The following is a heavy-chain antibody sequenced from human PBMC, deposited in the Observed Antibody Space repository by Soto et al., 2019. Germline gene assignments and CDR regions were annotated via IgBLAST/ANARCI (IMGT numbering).Heavy chain of an antibody. V-gene: IGHV4-38-2*01. D-gene: IGHD3-22*01. CDR1: GYSISSGYY. J-gene: IGHJ5*02. CDR2: IYHSGST. Sequence: TLSLTCAVSGYSISSGYYWGWLRQPPGKGLEWIGSIYHSGSTYYNPSLNSRVTLSIDMTNNHVSLILNSVTAADTAVYYCARVGPWVPYYYDSSPYTFENWFDPWGQGTLVTVSS. CDR3: ARVGPWVPYYYDSSPYTFENWFDP.